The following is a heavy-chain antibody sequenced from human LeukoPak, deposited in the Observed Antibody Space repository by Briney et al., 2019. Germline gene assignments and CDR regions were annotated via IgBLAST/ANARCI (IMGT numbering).Heavy chain of an antibody. CDR3: AKDPLRTYYYDSSGYYPPHY. CDR1: GFTFSSYA. D-gene: IGHD3-22*01. J-gene: IGHJ4*02. Sequence: GGSLRLSCAASGFTFSSYAMSWVRQAPGKGLEWVSAISGSGGSTYYADSVKGRFTISRDNSKNTLYLQMNSLRAEGTAVYYCAKDPLRTYYYDSSGYYPPHYWGQGTLVTVSS. CDR2: ISGSGGST. V-gene: IGHV3-23*01.